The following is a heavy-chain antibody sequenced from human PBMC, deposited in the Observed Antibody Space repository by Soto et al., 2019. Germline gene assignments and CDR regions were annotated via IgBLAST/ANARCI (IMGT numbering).Heavy chain of an antibody. CDR3: AKDISRDGYNPSDY. J-gene: IGHJ4*02. CDR2: ISYDGSNK. V-gene: IGHV3-30*18. Sequence: GGSLRLSCAASGFTFSSYGMHWVRQAPGKGLEWVAVISYDGSNKYYADSVKGRFTISRDNSKNTLYLQMNSLRAEDTAVYYCAKDISRDGYNPSDYWGQGTLVTVSS. D-gene: IGHD5-12*01. CDR1: GFTFSSYG.